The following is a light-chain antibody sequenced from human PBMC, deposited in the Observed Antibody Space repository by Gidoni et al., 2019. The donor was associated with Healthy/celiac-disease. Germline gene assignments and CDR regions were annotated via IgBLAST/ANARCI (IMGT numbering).Light chain of an antibody. CDR3: MQALQTPFT. J-gene: IGKJ3*01. CDR2: LGS. Sequence: DSVMTQSPLSLPVTPGEPASISCRSSQSLLHSNGYNYLDWYLQKPGQSPQLLIYLGSNRASGVPDRFRGSGSGTDFTLKISRVEAEDVGVYYFMQALQTPFTFGPGTKVEIK. V-gene: IGKV2-28*01. CDR1: QSLLHSNGYNY.